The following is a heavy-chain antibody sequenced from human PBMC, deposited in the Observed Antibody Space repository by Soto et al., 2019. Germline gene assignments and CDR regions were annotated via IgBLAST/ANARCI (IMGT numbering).Heavy chain of an antibody. J-gene: IGHJ4*02. D-gene: IGHD2-2*01. V-gene: IGHV4-4*02. CDR2: IYHSGKT. Sequence: SETLSLTCAVSGGSISSSNWWSWVRQPPGKGLEWIGEIYHSGKTNYNPSLKSRVIISVDKSKNQFSLKLSSVTAADTAVYYCGGGIGVLAGAMCYWGQGTVVTVSS. CDR3: GGGIGVLAGAMCY. CDR1: GGSISSSNW.